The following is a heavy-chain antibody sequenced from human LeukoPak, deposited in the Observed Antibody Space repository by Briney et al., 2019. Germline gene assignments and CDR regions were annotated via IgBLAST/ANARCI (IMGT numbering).Heavy chain of an antibody. J-gene: IGHJ4*02. V-gene: IGHV3-48*03. CDR1: GFTFSNNE. Sequence: GGSLRLSCAASGFTFSNNEMNWVRQAPGKGLEWVSYMSRGGNTIYYSDSVKGRFTISRDNAKNSLYLQMNSLRAEDTAVYYCARYGGATIGIDYWGQGTLVTVSS. D-gene: IGHD1-26*01. CDR2: MSRGGNTI. CDR3: ARYGGATIGIDY.